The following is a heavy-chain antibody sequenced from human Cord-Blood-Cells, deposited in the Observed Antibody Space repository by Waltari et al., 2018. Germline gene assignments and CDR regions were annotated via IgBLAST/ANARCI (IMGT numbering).Heavy chain of an antibody. CDR1: GFTFSSYS. Sequence: EVQLVESGGGLVQPGGSLRLSCAASGFTFSSYSMNWVRQAPGKGLEWVSYISSSSSTIYYADSVKGRFTISRENAKNSLYLQMNSLRAEDTAVYYCARVPRLTGGAFDIWGQGTMVTVSS. V-gene: IGHV3-48*01. CDR3: ARVPRLTGGAFDI. J-gene: IGHJ3*02. D-gene: IGHD1-20*01. CDR2: ISSSSSTI.